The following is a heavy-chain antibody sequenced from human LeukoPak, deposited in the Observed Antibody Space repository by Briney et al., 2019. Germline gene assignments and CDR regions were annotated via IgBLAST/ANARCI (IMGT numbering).Heavy chain of an antibody. CDR2: IYYSVST. D-gene: IGHD2-2*02. CDR1: GGAISSGDYY. Sequence: SQTLSLTCTVSGGAISSGDYYWSWIRQPPGKGLEGIGYIYYSVSTYDNPSLKSRVTISVETSKNQFSLKLSSVTAADTAVYYCAAGYCSSTSCYTGYYYYGMDVWGQGTTVTVSS. CDR3: AAGYCSSTSCYTGYYYYGMDV. V-gene: IGHV4-30-4*01. J-gene: IGHJ6*02.